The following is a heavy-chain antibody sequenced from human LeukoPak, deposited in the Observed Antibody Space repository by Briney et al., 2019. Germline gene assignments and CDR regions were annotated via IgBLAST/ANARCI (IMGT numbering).Heavy chain of an antibody. Sequence: SETLSLTCTVSGDSISSYYWSWIRQPAGKGLEWIGRIHTSGSTSYNPSRKRRVTMSEETSKNQFSLQLSSVTAADTAVYYCARFIINSGWYDYFDCWGQGTLVTVS. D-gene: IGHD6-19*01. J-gene: IGHJ4*02. CDR2: IHTSGST. CDR1: GDSISSYY. CDR3: ARFIINSGWYDYFDC. V-gene: IGHV4-4*07.